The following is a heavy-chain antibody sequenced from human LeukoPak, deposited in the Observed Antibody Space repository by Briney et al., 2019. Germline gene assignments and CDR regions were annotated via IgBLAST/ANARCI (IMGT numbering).Heavy chain of an antibody. D-gene: IGHD3-10*01. J-gene: IGHJ5*02. Sequence: ASVKVSCTASGYTFSSYDINWVRQAAGQGLEWMGWMNPISNSAAYAQKVRGRVTMTGDTSTTTAFMELSSLRSDDTAIYYCARVKRFPTVWFDPWGQGTLVTVSS. CDR2: MNPISNSA. CDR1: GYTFSSYD. CDR3: ARVKRFPTVWFDP. V-gene: IGHV1-8*01.